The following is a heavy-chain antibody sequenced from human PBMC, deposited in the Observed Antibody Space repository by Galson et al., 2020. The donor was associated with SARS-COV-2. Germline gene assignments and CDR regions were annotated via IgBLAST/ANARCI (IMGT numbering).Heavy chain of an antibody. J-gene: IGHJ6*02. CDR3: ARDVTYYDILTGYWGQYAAQTNYGMDV. D-gene: IGHD3-9*01. Sequence: GESLKISCAASGFTFSSYGMHWVRQAPGKGLEWVAVIWYDGSNKYYADSVKGRFTISRDNSKNTLYLQMNSLRAEDTAVYYCARDVTYYDILTGYWGQYAAQTNYGMDVWGQGTTVTVSS. CDR1: GFTFSSYG. V-gene: IGHV3-33*01. CDR2: IWYDGSNK.